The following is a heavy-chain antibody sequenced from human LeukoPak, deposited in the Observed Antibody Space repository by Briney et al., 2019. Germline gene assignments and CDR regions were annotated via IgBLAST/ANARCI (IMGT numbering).Heavy chain of an antibody. CDR3: AKEDNYDSSGYYLEYFQH. D-gene: IGHD3-22*01. CDR2: ISGTGGST. V-gene: IGHV3-23*01. CDR1: GFTFNYYS. Sequence: GSLRLSCAASGFTFNYYSMTWVRQAPGKGLEWVSTISGTGGSTYYADSVKGRFTTSRDNSKNTLYLQMNSLRAEDTAVYYCAKEDNYDSSGYYLEYFQHWGQGTLVTISS. J-gene: IGHJ1*01.